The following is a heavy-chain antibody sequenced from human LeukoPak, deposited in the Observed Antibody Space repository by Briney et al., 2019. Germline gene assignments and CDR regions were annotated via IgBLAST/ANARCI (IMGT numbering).Heavy chain of an antibody. Sequence: PGRSLRLSCAASGFTFSSYGMHWVRQAPGKGLEWVAVISYDGSNKYYADSVKGRFTISRDNSKNTLYLQMNSLRAEDTAVYYFAKGENYDILTGYDYWGQGTLVTVSS. J-gene: IGHJ4*02. CDR1: GFTFSSYG. D-gene: IGHD3-9*01. CDR3: AKGENYDILTGYDY. CDR2: ISYDGSNK. V-gene: IGHV3-30*18.